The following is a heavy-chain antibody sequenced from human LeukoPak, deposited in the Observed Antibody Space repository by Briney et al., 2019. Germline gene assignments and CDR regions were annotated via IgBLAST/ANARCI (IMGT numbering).Heavy chain of an antibody. CDR3: ARSWGGGVDY. CDR2: IYHRGST. CDR1: GGSISSGGDS. Sequence: PSETLSLTCVVSGGSISSGGDSWSWIRQPPGKGLEGIGNIYHRGSTHYNSSLKSRVTISVDTSKNQFSLKLSSVTAADTAVYYCARSWGGGVDYWGQGTLVTVSS. D-gene: IGHD3-16*01. J-gene: IGHJ4*02. V-gene: IGHV4-30-2*01.